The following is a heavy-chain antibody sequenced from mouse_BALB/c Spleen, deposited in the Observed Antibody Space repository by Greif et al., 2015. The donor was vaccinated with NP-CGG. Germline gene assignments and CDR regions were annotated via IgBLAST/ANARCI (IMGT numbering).Heavy chain of an antibody. J-gene: IGHJ4*01. CDR2: FYPGSGSI. CDR3: ARHEDRYDYYYAMDY. CDR1: GYTFTEYI. D-gene: IGHD1-1*01. V-gene: IGHV1-62-2*01. Sequence: VQGVESGAELVKPGASVKLSCKASGYTFTEYIIHWVKQRSGQGLEWIGWFYPGSGSIKYNEKFKDKATLTADKSSSTVYMELSRLTSEDSAVYLCARHEDRYDYYYAMDYWGQGTSVTVSS.